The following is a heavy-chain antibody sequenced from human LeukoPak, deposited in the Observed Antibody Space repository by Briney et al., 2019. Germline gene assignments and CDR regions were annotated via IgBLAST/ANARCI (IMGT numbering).Heavy chain of an antibody. CDR2: INPNSGGT. V-gene: IGHV1-2*04. J-gene: IGHJ4*02. D-gene: IGHD3-10*01. CDR3: AREDGSGSSTPFDY. CDR1: GYTFTGYY. Sequence: SVKVSCKASGYTFTGYYMHWVRQAPGQGLEWMGWINPNSGGTNYAQKFQGWVTMTRDTSISTAYMELSRLRSDDTAVYYCAREDGSGSSTPFDYWGQGTLVTVSS.